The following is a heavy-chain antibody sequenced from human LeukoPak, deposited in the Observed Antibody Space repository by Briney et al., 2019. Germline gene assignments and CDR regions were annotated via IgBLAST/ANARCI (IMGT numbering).Heavy chain of an antibody. Sequence: GGCLRLSCAASGFTFSSYAMSWVRQAPGKGLEWVSAISGSGGSTYYADSVKGRFTISRDNSKNTLYLQMNSLRAEDTAVYYCAKVGYYDSSGFGYWGQGTLVTVSS. J-gene: IGHJ4*02. V-gene: IGHV3-23*01. CDR1: GFTFSSYA. D-gene: IGHD3-22*01. CDR2: ISGSGGST. CDR3: AKVGYYDSSGFGY.